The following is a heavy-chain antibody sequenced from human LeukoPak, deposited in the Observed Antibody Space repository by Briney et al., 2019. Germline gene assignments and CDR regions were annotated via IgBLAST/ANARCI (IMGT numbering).Heavy chain of an antibody. CDR1: GGSISSSSYY. Sequence: PSETLSLTCTVSGGSISSSSYYWGWIRQPPGKGLEWIGSIYYSGSTYYNPSLKSRVTISVDTSKNQFSLKLSSVTAADTAVYYCARNLGAKYSYIPSYVDYWGQGTLVTVSS. J-gene: IGHJ4*02. V-gene: IGHV4-39*07. D-gene: IGHD5-18*01. CDR3: ARNLGAKYSYIPSYVDY. CDR2: IYYSGST.